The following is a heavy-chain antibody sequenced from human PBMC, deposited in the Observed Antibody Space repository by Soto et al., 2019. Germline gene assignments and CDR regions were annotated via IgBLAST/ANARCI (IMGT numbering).Heavy chain of an antibody. D-gene: IGHD5-12*01. J-gene: IGHJ4*02. Sequence: QVQLVESGGGLVEPGGSLRLSCAASGFIFTDYSMTWIRQAPGKGLGWVSYISNGDETTQYADSVKGRIATSRDNAKKDLFLQMSSLRVDDTAVYYCARDPKRRDGYNFDSWGRGALVTVSS. CDR1: GFIFTDYS. CDR2: ISNGDETT. CDR3: ARDPKRRDGYNFDS. V-gene: IGHV3-11*01.